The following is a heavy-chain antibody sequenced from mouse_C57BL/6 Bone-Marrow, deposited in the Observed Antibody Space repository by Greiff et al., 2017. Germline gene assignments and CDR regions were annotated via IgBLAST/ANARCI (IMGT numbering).Heavy chain of an antibody. V-gene: IGHV3-6*01. CDR3: ASSLLYYGSSYDYAMDY. Sequence: EVKLVESGPGLVKPSQSLSLTCSVTGYSITSGYYWNWIRQFPGNKLEWMGYISYDGSNNYNPSLKNRISITRDTSKNQFFLKLNSVTTEDTATYYCASSLLYYGSSYDYAMDYWGQGTSVTVSS. D-gene: IGHD1-1*01. CDR2: ISYDGSN. CDR1: GYSITSGYY. J-gene: IGHJ4*01.